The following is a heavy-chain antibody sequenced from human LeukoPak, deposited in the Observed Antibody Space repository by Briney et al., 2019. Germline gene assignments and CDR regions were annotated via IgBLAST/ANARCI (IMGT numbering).Heavy chain of an antibody. CDR1: GGSFSGYY. V-gene: IGHV4-34*01. D-gene: IGHD2-2*01. CDR2: INHSGST. J-gene: IGHJ4*02. CDR3: ARDHAGRDIVVVPAAYDY. Sequence: PSGTLSLTCAVYGGSFSGYYWSWIRQPPGNGLEWIGEINHSGSTNYNPSLKSRVTISVDTSKNQFSLKLSSVTAADTAVYYCARDHAGRDIVVVPAAYDYWGQGTLVTVSS.